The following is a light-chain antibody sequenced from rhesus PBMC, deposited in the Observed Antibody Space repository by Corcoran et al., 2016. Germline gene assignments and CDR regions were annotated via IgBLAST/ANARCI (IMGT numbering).Light chain of an antibody. CDR3: QQYNNWNS. CDR2: AAS. V-gene: IGKV3S9*01. J-gene: IGKJ2*01. Sequence: EIVMTQSPATLSLSPGERATLSCRASQSVNSYVAWYQQKPEQAPSRLIYAASSRATGIPDRFSGSVSGTDCTLIISSLEPEDVGVYYCQQYNNWNSFGQGTKVEI. CDR1: QSVNSY.